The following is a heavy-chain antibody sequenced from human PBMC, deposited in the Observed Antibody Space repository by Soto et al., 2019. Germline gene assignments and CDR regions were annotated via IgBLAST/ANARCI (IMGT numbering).Heavy chain of an antibody. Sequence: EVQLLESGGGLVQPGGSLRLSCAASGFTFSSYAMSWFRQSPGKGLEWVSAISGSGGSTYYADSVKGRFTISRDNSKHTLYVQMNRLGAEDRAVYYCAKESNVLRFLEWLPRGYYFDYWGQGTLVPVSS. CDR3: AKESNVLRFLEWLPRGYYFDY. CDR1: GFTFSSYA. V-gene: IGHV3-23*01. CDR2: ISGSGGST. D-gene: IGHD3-3*01. J-gene: IGHJ4*02.